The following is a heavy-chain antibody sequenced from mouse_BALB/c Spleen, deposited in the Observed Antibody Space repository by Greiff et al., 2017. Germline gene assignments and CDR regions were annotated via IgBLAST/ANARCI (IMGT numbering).Heavy chain of an antibody. CDR3: AREKDGNYRTWFAY. D-gene: IGHD2-1*01. CDR1: GFTFSSFG. V-gene: IGHV5-17*02. J-gene: IGHJ3*01. CDR2: ISSGSSTI. Sequence: DVMLVESGGGLVQPGGSRKLSCAASGFTFSSFGMHWVRQAPEKGLEWVAYISSGSSTIYYADTVKGRFTISRDNPKNTLFLQMTSLRSEDTAMYYCAREKDGNYRTWFAYWGQGTLVTVSA.